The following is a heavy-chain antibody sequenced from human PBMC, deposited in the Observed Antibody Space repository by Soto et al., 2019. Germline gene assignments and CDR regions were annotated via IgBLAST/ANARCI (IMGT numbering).Heavy chain of an antibody. CDR1: GGSISSYY. J-gene: IGHJ6*02. CDR3: ARLNAGDYGMDV. V-gene: IGHV4-59*08. CDR2: IYYSGST. Sequence: SETLSLTCTVSGGSISSYYWSWIRQPPGKGLEWIGYIYYSGSTNYNPSLKSRVTISVDTSKNQFSLKLSSVTAADTAVYYCARLNAGDYGMDVWGQGTTVTVSS.